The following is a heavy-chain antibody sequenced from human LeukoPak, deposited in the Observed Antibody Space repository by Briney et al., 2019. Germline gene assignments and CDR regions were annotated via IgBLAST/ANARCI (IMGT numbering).Heavy chain of an antibody. J-gene: IGHJ4*02. CDR2: ITGGHGAT. V-gene: IGHV3-23*01. Sequence: PGGSLRLSCSASGFNFNTYTLTWVRQTPGKRPEWLSAITGGHGATYYADSVRGRFTITRDNSRNTFYLDTSGLRAEDTAVYYCARDRSTDAISEYWGQGTLVAVSS. D-gene: IGHD1-1*01. CDR1: GFNFNTYT. CDR3: ARDRSTDAISEY.